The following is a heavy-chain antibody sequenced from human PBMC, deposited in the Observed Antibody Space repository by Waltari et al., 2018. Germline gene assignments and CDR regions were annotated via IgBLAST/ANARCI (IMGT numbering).Heavy chain of an antibody. J-gene: IGHJ4*02. D-gene: IGHD3-22*01. Sequence: QLQLQESGPGLVKPSGTLSLTCTVSGDSMTRNNWWSWVRQPPEKGLEWIGQSHRSGRTNYNPSLESRVTIAIDTANKQLSLKLTSTTAADTDVYYCARDRDRGLYLDSWGQGILVTVSP. CDR2: SHRSGRT. CDR1: GDSMTRNNW. CDR3: ARDRDRGLYLDS. V-gene: IGHV4-4*02.